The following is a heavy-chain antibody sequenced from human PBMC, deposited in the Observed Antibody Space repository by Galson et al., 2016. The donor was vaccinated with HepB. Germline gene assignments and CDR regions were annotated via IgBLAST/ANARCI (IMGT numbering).Heavy chain of an antibody. D-gene: IGHD1-26*01. V-gene: IGHV3-7*01. CDR2: IKQDGSEK. CDR1: GFTFSSYW. J-gene: IGHJ3*02. Sequence: SLRLSCAASGFTFSSYWMGWVRQAPGKGLEWVANIKQDGSEKYYVDSVKGRFTISRDNAKNSLHLQMNSLRAEDTTVYYCVRDMYGSYFAFDIWGQGTMVTVSS. CDR3: VRDMYGSYFAFDI.